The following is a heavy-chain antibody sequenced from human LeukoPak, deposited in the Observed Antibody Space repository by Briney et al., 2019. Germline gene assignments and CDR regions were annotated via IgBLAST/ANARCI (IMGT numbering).Heavy chain of an antibody. D-gene: IGHD3-10*01. CDR2: INHSGST. CDR3: ARGLGDTNGSGSYSVEDY. CDR1: GGSISSYY. Sequence: SETLSLTCTVSGGSISSYYWSWIRQPPGKGLEWIGEINHSGSTNYNPSLKSRVTISVDTSKNQFSLKLSSVTAADTAVYYCARGLGDTNGSGSYSVEDYWGQGTLVTVSS. V-gene: IGHV4-34*01. J-gene: IGHJ4*02.